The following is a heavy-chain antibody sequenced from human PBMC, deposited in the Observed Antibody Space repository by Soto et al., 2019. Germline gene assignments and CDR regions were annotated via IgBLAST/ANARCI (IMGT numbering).Heavy chain of an antibody. CDR3: ARDGGRHCGGIDY. V-gene: IGHV1-69*01. D-gene: IGHD1-26*01. CDR2: IIPIFGTA. Sequence: QVQLVQSGAEVKKPGSSVKVSCKASGGTFSSYSINWVRQAPGQGLEWMGEIIPIFGTANYAQKFQGRVTITADEYTSTAYMELSSLRSEATAVYYCARDGGRHCGGIDYWGQGTLVTVSS. CDR1: GGTFSSYS. J-gene: IGHJ4*02.